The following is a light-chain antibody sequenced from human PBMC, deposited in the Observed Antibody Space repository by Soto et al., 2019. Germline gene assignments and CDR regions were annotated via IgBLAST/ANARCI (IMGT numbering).Light chain of an antibody. CDR2: AAS. J-gene: IGKJ4*01. V-gene: IGKV3-20*01. CDR3: QQYGSSPT. Sequence: EIVLTQSAGTLSLSPGERATLSCRASQIVSSSYLAWYQQKPGQAPSLLVYAASSRATGIPDRFSGSGSGTDFTLTISRLEPEDFAVYYCQQYGSSPTFGGGTKV. CDR1: QIVSSSY.